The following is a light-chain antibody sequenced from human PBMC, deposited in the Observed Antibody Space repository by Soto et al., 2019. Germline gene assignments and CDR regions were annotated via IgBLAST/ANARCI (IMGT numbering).Light chain of an antibody. CDR1: QSVSSN. J-gene: IGKJ3*01. CDR3: QQYNNWPFT. V-gene: IGKV3-15*01. CDR2: GAS. Sequence: EIVMTQSPATLSVSPGERATLSCRASQSVSSNLAWYQQKPGQAPRLLIYGASTRATGIPARFSGSGSGTEFTLTLSSLQSEDFAVYYCQQYNNWPFTFGPGTKLISN.